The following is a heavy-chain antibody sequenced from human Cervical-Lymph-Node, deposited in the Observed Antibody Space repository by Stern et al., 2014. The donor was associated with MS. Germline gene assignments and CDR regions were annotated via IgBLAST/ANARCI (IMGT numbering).Heavy chain of an antibody. CDR3: AHKFTSFGDDLFDL. V-gene: IGHV2-5*02. J-gene: IGHJ4*01. D-gene: IGHD1-1*01. Sequence: TLKESGPTLVKPTQTLTLTCSFSGFSLDDNAEAVGWIRQPPGKPLEWLALIYWDGDDRYNPSLSPRLTITKDTSRNQVVLKLADVGPVDTATYFCAHKFTSFGDDLFDLWGQGTLVTVSS. CDR1: GFSLDDNAEA. CDR2: IYWDGDD.